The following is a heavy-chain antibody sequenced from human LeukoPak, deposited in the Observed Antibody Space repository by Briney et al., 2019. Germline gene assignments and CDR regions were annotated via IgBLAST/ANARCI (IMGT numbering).Heavy chain of an antibody. D-gene: IGHD3-10*01. CDR3: ARVWYGSGSLYYYYYYMNV. CDR2: IYSGGRT. Sequence: SGGTPRLSCAASGFTVSSNYMSWVRQAPGKGLEWVSVIYSGGRTYYADSVKGRFTISRDISKNTLYLQMNSLRAEDTAVYYCARVWYGSGSLYYYYYYMNVWGKGTTVTISS. J-gene: IGHJ6*03. V-gene: IGHV3-66*01. CDR1: GFTVSSNY.